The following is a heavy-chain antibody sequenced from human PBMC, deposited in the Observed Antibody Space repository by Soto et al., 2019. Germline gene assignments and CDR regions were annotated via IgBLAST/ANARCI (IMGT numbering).Heavy chain of an antibody. CDR3: ARDLNYGLFDY. V-gene: IGHV3-33*01. Sequence: GESLKISCAASGFTFSSYGMHWVRQAPGKGLEWVAVIWYDGSNKYYADSVKGRFTISRDNSKNTLYLQMNSLRAEDTAVYYCARDLNYGLFDYWGQGTLVTVSS. J-gene: IGHJ4*02. D-gene: IGHD4-17*01. CDR2: IWYDGSNK. CDR1: GFTFSSYG.